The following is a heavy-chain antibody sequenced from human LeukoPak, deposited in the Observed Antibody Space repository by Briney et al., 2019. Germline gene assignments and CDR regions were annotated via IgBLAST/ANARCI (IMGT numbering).Heavy chain of an antibody. J-gene: IGHJ4*02. CDR2: IWYDGSNK. CDR3: ASTIYCSGGSCNGGY. D-gene: IGHD2-15*01. CDR1: GFTFNSYA. Sequence: QTGGSLRLSCAASGFTFNSYAMSWVRQAPGKGLEWVAVIWYDGSNKYYADSVKGRFTISRDNSRNTLYLQMNSLRAEDTAVYYCASTIYCSGGSCNGGYWGQGTLVTVSS. V-gene: IGHV3-33*08.